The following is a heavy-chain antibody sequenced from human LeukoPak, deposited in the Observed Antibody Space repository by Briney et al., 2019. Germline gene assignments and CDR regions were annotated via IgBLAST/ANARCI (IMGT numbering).Heavy chain of an antibody. V-gene: IGHV3-21*04. CDR1: GFTFNNYN. CDR3: AKNGDRGAYCTGGTCYPYFYYYMDV. J-gene: IGHJ6*03. Sequence: GGSLRLSCAASGFTFNNYNMNWVRQAPGKGLEWVSSISSSSSSYIYYADSVKGRFTISRDNSKNTLYLQMNSLRAEDTAIYYCAKNGDRGAYCTGGTCYPYFYYYMDVWGKGTTVTI. D-gene: IGHD2-15*01. CDR2: ISSSSSSYI.